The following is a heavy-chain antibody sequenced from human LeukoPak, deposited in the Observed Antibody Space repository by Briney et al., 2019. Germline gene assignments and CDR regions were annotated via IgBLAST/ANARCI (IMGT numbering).Heavy chain of an antibody. D-gene: IGHD5-12*01. CDR1: GFTFSSYS. J-gene: IGHJ4*02. CDR2: ITTSSRSM. Sequence: GGSLRLSCAASGFTFSSYSMNWVRQAPGKGLEWVSSITTSSRSMFYAASVRGRFTISRDNTKNSLYLRMNSLRAEDTAVYYCAREMSGYQQLDYWGQGTLVTVSS. V-gene: IGHV3-21*01. CDR3: AREMSGYQQLDY.